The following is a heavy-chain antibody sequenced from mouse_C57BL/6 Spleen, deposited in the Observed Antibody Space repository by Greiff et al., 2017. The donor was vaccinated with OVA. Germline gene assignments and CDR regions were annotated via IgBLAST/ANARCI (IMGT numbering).Heavy chain of an antibody. Sequence: QVQLQQSGPGLVQPSQSLSITCTVSGFSLTSYGVHWVRQSPGKGLEWLVVIWSGGSTDYNAAFISRLSISKDNSKSQVFFKMNSLQADDTAIYYCARNWGYGSSHWYFDVWGTGTTVTVSS. V-gene: IGHV2-2*01. CDR3: ARNWGYGSSHWYFDV. CDR2: IWSGGST. D-gene: IGHD1-1*01. CDR1: GFSLTSYG. J-gene: IGHJ1*03.